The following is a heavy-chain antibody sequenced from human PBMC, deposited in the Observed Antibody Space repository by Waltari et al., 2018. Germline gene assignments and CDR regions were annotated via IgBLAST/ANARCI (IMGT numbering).Heavy chain of an antibody. CDR3: ARDQSRVDAFDI. CDR1: GFNLSSYE. Sequence: EVQLVESGGGLVQPGGSLRLSCAASGFNLSSYELNWVRQAPGKGLEWVSYISSSGSTIYYADSVKGRFTISRDNAKNSLYLQMNSLRAEDTAVYYCARDQSRVDAFDIWGQGTMVTVSS. CDR2: ISSSGSTI. V-gene: IGHV3-48*03. D-gene: IGHD6-6*01. J-gene: IGHJ3*02.